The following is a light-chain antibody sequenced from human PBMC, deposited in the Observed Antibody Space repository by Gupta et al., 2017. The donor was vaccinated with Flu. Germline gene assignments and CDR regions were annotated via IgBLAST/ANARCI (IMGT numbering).Light chain of an antibody. J-gene: IGLJ2*01. CDR2: DNN. Sequence: YLLPPPPSVSVAPGHTARFTGGGNNIGSKSGDWYKQKPGQAPGVVVYDNNGRPSGSPERFSGSNSGNTATLTISRVEAGEEADYWCQVWDSSSDRVVFGGGTKLDVL. CDR1: NIGSKS. CDR3: QVWDSSSDRVV. V-gene: IGLV3-21*02.